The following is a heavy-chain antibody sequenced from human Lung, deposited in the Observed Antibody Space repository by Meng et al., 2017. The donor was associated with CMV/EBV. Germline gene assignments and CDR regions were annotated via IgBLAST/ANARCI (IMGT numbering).Heavy chain of an antibody. V-gene: IGHV3-21*03. CDR1: GFSFSTYS. CDR2: ITSSSSYI. J-gene: IGHJ5*02. Sequence: SCAASGFSFSTYSMNWVRPTPGKGLEWVSSITSSSSYIFYADSVKGRFIISRDNAKNSLYLQMNSLKAEDTGVYYCARDGGSGWSWGQGTLVTVSS. CDR3: ARDGGSGWS. D-gene: IGHD6-19*01.